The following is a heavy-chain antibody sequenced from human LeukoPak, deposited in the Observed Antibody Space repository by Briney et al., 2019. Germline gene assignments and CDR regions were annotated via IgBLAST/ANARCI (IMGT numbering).Heavy chain of an antibody. CDR2: IKQDGSEK. CDR3: ARNIESIAAAGRRYFQH. V-gene: IGHV3-7*01. J-gene: IGHJ1*01. Sequence: GGSQRLSCAASGFTFSSYWMSWVRQAPGKGLEWVANIKQDGSEKYYVDSVKGRFTISRDNAKNSLYLQMNSLRAEDTAVYYCARNIESIAAAGRRYFQHWGQGTLVTVSS. D-gene: IGHD6-13*01. CDR1: GFTFSSYW.